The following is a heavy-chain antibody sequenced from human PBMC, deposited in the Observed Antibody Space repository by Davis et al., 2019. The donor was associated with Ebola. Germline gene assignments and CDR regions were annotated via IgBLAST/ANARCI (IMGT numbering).Heavy chain of an antibody. CDR1: GFTFSAYY. D-gene: IGHD1-20*01. J-gene: IGHJ4*02. Sequence: SCAASGFTFSAYYMSWIRQAPGKGLEWVSYITSSGSTIYYADSVKGRFTISRDNAKNSLYLQMNSLRAEDTAVYYCARDLLTGTTWDYWGQGTLVTVSS. CDR2: ITSSGSTI. CDR3: ARDLLTGTTWDY. V-gene: IGHV3-11*01.